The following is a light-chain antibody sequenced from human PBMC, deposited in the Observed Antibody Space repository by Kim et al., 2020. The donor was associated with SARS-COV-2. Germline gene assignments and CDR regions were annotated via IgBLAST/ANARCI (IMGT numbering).Light chain of an antibody. J-gene: IGKJ1*01. Sequence: VSPGERATLPCRASQEVGANLAWYQQKPGQAPRLLIYAASTRATGIPARFGGSGTGTEFTLTISSLQSGDLAVYYCQQYEKWPRTFGQGTKVDIK. CDR3: QQYEKWPRT. CDR1: QEVGAN. V-gene: IGKV3-15*01. CDR2: AAS.